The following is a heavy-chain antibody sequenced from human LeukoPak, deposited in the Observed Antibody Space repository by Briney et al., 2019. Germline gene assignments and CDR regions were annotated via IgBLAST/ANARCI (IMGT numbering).Heavy chain of an antibody. J-gene: IGHJ5*02. V-gene: IGHV4-61*01. CDR2: IYYTGNT. Sequence: SETLSLTCTVSGDSVSNGNYYWSWLRQPPGQPLEWIGYIYYTGNTYYNPSLEGRVTLSVDTSKNQFSVKLSSVTAADTAVYYCARTGVAGWFDPWGQGTLVTVSS. CDR1: GDSVSNGNYY. CDR3: ARTGVAGWFDP. D-gene: IGHD2-15*01.